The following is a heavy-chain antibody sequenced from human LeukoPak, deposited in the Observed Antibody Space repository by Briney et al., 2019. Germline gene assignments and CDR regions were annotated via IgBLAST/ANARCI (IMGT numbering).Heavy chain of an antibody. CDR3: ARKGGHFDY. Sequence: SETLSLTCTVSGGSISYYYWSWIRQSPGKGLEWIGYIYYNGSTNYNPSLKSRVTISVDMSKNQFPLKVTYVTAADTAIYYCARKGGHFDYWGQGTLVTVSS. CDR1: GGSISYYY. J-gene: IGHJ4*02. D-gene: IGHD2-15*01. V-gene: IGHV4-59*01. CDR2: IYYNGST.